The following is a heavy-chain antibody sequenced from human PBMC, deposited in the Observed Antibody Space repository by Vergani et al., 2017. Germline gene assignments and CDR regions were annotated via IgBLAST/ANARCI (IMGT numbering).Heavy chain of an antibody. V-gene: IGHV4-59*01. J-gene: IGHJ3*02. Sequence: QVHLQESGPGLVKPSETLSLTCTVPGGSTTNNFWSWIRRPPGKGLEWIGYIHHSGATNSKSSLRSRVSISMDSSQSSFSLRLSSVTTADTAMYHCARDTFHFISETYNDVFDSWGKGTM. D-gene: IGHD3-10*01. CDR1: GGSTTNNF. CDR3: ARDTFHFISETYNDVFDS. CDR2: IHHSGAT.